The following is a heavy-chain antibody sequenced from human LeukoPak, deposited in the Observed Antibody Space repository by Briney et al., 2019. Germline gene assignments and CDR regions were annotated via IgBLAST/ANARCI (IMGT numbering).Heavy chain of an antibody. CDR1: GGTFSSYA. CDR3: ARAAYYDYVWGSYRYEFDY. Sequence: GASVKVSCKASGGTFSSYAISWVRQAPGQGLEWMGGIIPIFGTANYAQKFQGRVTITADESTSTAYMELSSLRSEDTAVYYCARAAYYDYVWGSYRYEFDYWGQGTLVTVSS. D-gene: IGHD3-16*02. V-gene: IGHV1-69*13. CDR2: IIPIFGTA. J-gene: IGHJ4*02.